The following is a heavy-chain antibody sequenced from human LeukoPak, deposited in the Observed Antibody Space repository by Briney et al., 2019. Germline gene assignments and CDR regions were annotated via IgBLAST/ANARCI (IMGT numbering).Heavy chain of an antibody. CDR3: ARVIYMVRGVITYDAFDI. D-gene: IGHD3-10*01. CDR2: IIPIFGTA. V-gene: IGHV1-69*05. J-gene: IGHJ3*02. Sequence: ASVKVSCKASGGTFSSYAISWVRQAPGQGLEWMGGIIPIFGTANYAQKFQGRVTITTDESTSTAYMELSSLRSEDTAVYYCARVIYMVRGVITYDAFDIWGQGTMVTVSS. CDR1: GGTFSSYA.